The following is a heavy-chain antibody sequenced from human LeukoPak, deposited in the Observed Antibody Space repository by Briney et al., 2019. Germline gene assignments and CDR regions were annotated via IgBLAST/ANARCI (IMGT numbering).Heavy chain of an antibody. D-gene: IGHD6-13*01. Sequence: GRSLRLSCAASGFTFSSYSMNWVRQAPGKGLEWVSSISSSSSYIYYADSVKGRFTISRDNAKNSLYLQMNSLRAEDTAVYYCARGVIAAAAYYYGMDVWGKGTTVTVSS. CDR2: ISSSSSYI. CDR1: GFTFSSYS. CDR3: ARGVIAAAAYYYGMDV. J-gene: IGHJ6*04. V-gene: IGHV3-21*01.